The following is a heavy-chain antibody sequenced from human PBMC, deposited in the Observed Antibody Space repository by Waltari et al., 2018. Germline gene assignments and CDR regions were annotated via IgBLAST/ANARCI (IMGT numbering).Heavy chain of an antibody. Sequence: GGGLVKPGGSLRLSCAASGLTFSSNTMNWVRQAPGKGLEWVSSIGSSSTYTYYADSVKGRFTISRDNARASLYLQMDSLRAEDTAVYYCASQLEDFYYYMDVWGKGTTVTVSS. V-gene: IGHV3-21*01. CDR2: IGSSSTYT. CDR1: GLTFSSNT. D-gene: IGHD6-6*01. CDR3: ASQLEDFYYYMDV. J-gene: IGHJ6*03.